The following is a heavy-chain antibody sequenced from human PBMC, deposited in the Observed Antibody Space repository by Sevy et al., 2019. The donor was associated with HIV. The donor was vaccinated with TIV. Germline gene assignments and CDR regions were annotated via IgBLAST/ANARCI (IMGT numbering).Heavy chain of an antibody. D-gene: IGHD6-19*01. J-gene: IGHJ4*02. CDR3: ARLSSPMPDSGWYDFFDH. V-gene: IGHV3-7*01. CDR1: GFTFRTYW. Sequence: GGSLRLSCAASGFTFRTYWMSWVRQAPGKGLEWVANIKPDGSDKKYMDSVKGRFTISRDNAKNSLYLHVSSLRAEDTAVYYCARLSSPMPDSGWYDFFDHWGQRTLVTGSS. CDR2: IKPDGSDK.